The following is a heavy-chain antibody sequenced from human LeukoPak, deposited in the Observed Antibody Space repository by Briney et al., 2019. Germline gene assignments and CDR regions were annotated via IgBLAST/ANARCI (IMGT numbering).Heavy chain of an antibody. CDR1: GFTFSSYG. J-gene: IGHJ6*02. V-gene: IGHV3-33*01. CDR3: AGGPGNYYYGMDV. Sequence: PGGSLRLSCAASGFTFSSYGMPWVRQAPGKGLEWVAVIWYDGSNRYYADSVKGRFTISRDNSENTLYLQMNSLRAEDTAVYYCAGGPGNYYYGMDVWGQGTTVTVSS. CDR2: IWYDGSNR.